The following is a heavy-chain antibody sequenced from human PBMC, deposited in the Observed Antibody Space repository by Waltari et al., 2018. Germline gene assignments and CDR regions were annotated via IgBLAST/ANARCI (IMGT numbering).Heavy chain of an antibody. J-gene: IGHJ4*02. V-gene: IGHV4-61*02. D-gene: IGHD5-12*01. CDR3: AISNSGYDLFDY. Sequence: QAQLQESGPGLVTPSQTLSLTCTAPGGPLRRGCFYWSWIRQPAGKGLEWIGRIHTNGNTNYSPSLKSRVTISLDTSKIQVSLKLSSVTAADTAVYYCAISNSGYDLFDYWGQGTLVTVSS. CDR1: GGPLRRGCFY. CDR2: IHTNGNT.